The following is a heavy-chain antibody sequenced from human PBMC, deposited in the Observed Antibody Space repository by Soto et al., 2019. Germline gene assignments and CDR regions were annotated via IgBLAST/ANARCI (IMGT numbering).Heavy chain of an antibody. CDR3: ARAPYSSRWAHVLYYYYGMDV. CDR2: TYYRSKWYN. J-gene: IGHJ6*02. CDR1: GDSVSSNSAA. Sequence: PSQALSLTCAISGDSVSSNSAAWNWIRQSPSRGLEWLGRTYYRSKWYNDYAVSVKSRITINPDTSKNQFSLQLNSVTPEDTAVYYCARAPYSSRWAHVLYYYYGMDVWGQGTTVTVSS. D-gene: IGHD6-19*01. V-gene: IGHV6-1*01.